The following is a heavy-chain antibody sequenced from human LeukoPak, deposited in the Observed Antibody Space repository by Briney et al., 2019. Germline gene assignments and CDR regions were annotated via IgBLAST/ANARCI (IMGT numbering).Heavy chain of an antibody. J-gene: IGHJ4*02. CDR2: IYWDDDK. V-gene: IGHV2-5*02. Sequence: SGPTLVKPTQTLTLTCTFSGFSLSASGVGVGWIRQPPGKALEWLALIYWDDDKRYSPSLKSRLTITKDTSKNQVVLIMTNMDPVDTATYYCAHRRGYGDLDYWGQGTLVTVSS. CDR1: GFSLSASGVG. D-gene: IGHD4-17*01. CDR3: AHRRGYGDLDY.